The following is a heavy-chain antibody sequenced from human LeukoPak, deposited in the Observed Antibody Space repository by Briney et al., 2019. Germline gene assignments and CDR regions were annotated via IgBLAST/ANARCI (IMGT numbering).Heavy chain of an antibody. Sequence: PSETLSLTCTVSGGSISSGGYYWSWIRQHPGKGLEWIGHIYYSGSTYYNPSLKSRITISVDTSKSHFSLKLSSVTAADTAVYYCARVKTAPKYYFDYWGQGTLVTVSS. J-gene: IGHJ4*02. V-gene: IGHV4-31*03. CDR3: ARVKTAPKYYFDY. CDR1: GGSISSGGYY. CDR2: IYYSGST. D-gene: IGHD5-18*01.